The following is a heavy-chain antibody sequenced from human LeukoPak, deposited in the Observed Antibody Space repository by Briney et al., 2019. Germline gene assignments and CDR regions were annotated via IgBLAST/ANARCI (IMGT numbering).Heavy chain of an antibody. D-gene: IGHD3-3*01. V-gene: IGHV3-33*01. CDR2: IWYDGSNK. J-gene: IGHJ4*02. Sequence: GRSLRLSCAASGFTFSSYGMHWVRQAPGKGLEWVAVIWYDGSNKYYADSVKGRFTISRDNSKNTLYLQMNSLRAEDTAVYYCARCGVAAQGGDYWGQGTLVTVSS. CDR3: ARCGVAAQGGDY. CDR1: GFTFSSYG.